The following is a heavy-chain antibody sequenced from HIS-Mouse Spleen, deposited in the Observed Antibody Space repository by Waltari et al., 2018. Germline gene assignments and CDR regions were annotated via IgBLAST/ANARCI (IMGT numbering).Heavy chain of an antibody. Sequence: QVQLQESGPGLVKPSQTLSLTCTVSGGSISSGGYYWSWIRQHPGKGLERIGYIYYSGSTASTPSPKSRVTRSVDTSKNQFSLKLSSVTAADTAVYYCARSPYYDFWSGYSDNWFDPWGQGTLVTVSS. J-gene: IGHJ5*02. V-gene: IGHV4-31*03. CDR3: ARSPYYDFWSGYSDNWFDP. D-gene: IGHD3-3*01. CDR1: GGSISSGGYY. CDR2: IYYSGST.